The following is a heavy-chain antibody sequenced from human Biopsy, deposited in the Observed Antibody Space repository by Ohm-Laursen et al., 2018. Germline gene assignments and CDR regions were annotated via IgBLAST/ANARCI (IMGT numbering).Heavy chain of an antibody. CDR3: SRDER. J-gene: IGHJ4*02. Sequence: SLTLSCSASGFMFSASWMSWVCQAPGKGLEWVANINPDGSVKYFADSVKGRFTISRDNAENSMYLQMSSLTVDDTAVYYFSRDERWGQGTLVTVSS. D-gene: IGHD5-24*01. CDR1: GFMFSASW. V-gene: IGHV3-7*01. CDR2: INPDGSVK.